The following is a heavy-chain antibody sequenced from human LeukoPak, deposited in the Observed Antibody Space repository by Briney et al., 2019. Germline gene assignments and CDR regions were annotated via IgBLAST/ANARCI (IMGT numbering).Heavy chain of an antibody. CDR2: INTGGSNI. V-gene: IGHV3-11*01. CDR3: ARARGISGLVHYFDY. D-gene: IGHD3/OR15-3a*01. CDR1: GFPSTDNY. Sequence: PGGPLRFSCEASGFPSTDNYLSWIPQAPGKGLDRLSYINTGGSNIYYADSVKGRFTISRDNAKNLLYLQMNSLRAEDTAVYYCARARGISGLVHYFDYWGQGILVTVTS. J-gene: IGHJ4*02.